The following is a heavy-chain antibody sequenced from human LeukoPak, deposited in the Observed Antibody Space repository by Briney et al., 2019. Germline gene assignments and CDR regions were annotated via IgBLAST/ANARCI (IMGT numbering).Heavy chain of an antibody. Sequence: QPGGSLRLSCAASGFTISSYAMSWGRQAPGKGLEWGSAISGSGGSTYYADSVKGRFTISRDNSKNTLYLQMNSLRAEDTAVYYCAKDYLAQLAYFDYWGQGTLVTVSS. V-gene: IGHV3-23*01. CDR1: GFTISSYA. J-gene: IGHJ4*02. CDR3: AKDYLAQLAYFDY. D-gene: IGHD1-1*01. CDR2: ISGSGGST.